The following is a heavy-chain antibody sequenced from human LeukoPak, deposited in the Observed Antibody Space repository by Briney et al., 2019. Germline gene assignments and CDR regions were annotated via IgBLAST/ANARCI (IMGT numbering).Heavy chain of an antibody. CDR2: ISSTGST. V-gene: IGHV4-4*07. CDR3: ARDTEDIVVVPAATDWYFDL. D-gene: IGHD2-2*01. J-gene: IGHJ2*01. Sequence: SSETLSLTCTVSGGSISSYYWSWIRQPAGKGLEYLGRISSTGSTNYNPSLRSRVTISLDTSKNHFSLKLSPVTAADTAVYYCARDTEDIVVVPAATDWYFDLWGRGTLVTVSS. CDR1: GGSISSYY.